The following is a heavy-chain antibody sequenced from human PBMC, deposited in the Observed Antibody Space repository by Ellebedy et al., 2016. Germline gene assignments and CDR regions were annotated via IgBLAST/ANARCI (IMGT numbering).Heavy chain of an antibody. CDR2: ISYDGSNK. V-gene: IGHV3-30-3*01. CDR1: GFTFSSYA. CDR3: ARGNFGDFWSGYSGFDY. J-gene: IGHJ4*02. Sequence: GESLKISCAASGFTFSSYAMHWVRQAPGKGLEWVAVISYDGSNKYYADSVKGRFTISRDNSKNTLYLQMNSLRAEDTAVYYCARGNFGDFWSGYSGFDYWGQGTLVTVSS. D-gene: IGHD3-3*01.